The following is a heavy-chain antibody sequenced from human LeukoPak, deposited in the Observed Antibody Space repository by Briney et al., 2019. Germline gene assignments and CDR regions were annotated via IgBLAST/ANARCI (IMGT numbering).Heavy chain of an antibody. CDR3: ATVPRSGADCVSGEYFQA. V-gene: IGHV4-31*03. D-gene: IGHD2-21*02. J-gene: IGHJ1*01. Sequence: PSQTLSLTCTVSGGSLLSDDYYWAWVRQFPGEGLEWIGYIYFSGNVYYNPSLKSRVAISLDNSKVQFSLEMRSVTAADTAVYYCATVPRSGADCVSGEYFQAWGQGTLVSVSS. CDR2: IYFSGNV. CDR1: GGSLLSDDYY.